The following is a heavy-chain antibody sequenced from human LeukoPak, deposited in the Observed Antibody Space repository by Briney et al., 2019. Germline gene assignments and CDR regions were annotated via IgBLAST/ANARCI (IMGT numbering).Heavy chain of an antibody. V-gene: IGHV4-4*07. CDR3: ARVRPSWYSSPGGFDI. J-gene: IGHJ3*02. D-gene: IGHD6-13*01. Sequence: SETLSLTCTVSGGSIGTYYWSWIRQPAGKGLEWIGRIYTSGTTNYSPSLKSRVALSVDTSKNQFSLNLTSVTAADTAVYYCARVRPSWYSSPGGFDIWGQGTMVTVSS. CDR2: IYTSGTT. CDR1: GGSIGTYY.